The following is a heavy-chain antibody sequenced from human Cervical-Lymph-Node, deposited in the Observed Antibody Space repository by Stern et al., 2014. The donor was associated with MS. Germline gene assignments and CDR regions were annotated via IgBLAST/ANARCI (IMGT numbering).Heavy chain of an antibody. V-gene: IGHV3-23*04. Sequence: QLVQSGGGLVQPGGSLRLSCAASGFTFSSYAMSWVRQAPGKGLEWVSAISGSGGSTYYADSVKGRFNISRDNSKNTLYLQMNSLRAEDTAVYYCAKLGTTMVRGVIMPVDYWGQGTLVTVSS. J-gene: IGHJ4*02. CDR1: GFTFSSYA. D-gene: IGHD3-10*01. CDR3: AKLGTTMVRGVIMPVDY. CDR2: ISGSGGST.